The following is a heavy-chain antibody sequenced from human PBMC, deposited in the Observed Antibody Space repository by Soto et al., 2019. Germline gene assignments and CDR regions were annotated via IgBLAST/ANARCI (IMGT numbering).Heavy chain of an antibody. J-gene: IGHJ6*02. CDR1: GYTFTSYG. V-gene: IGHV1-18*01. CDR2: ISAYNGNT. CDR3: ARDEENYYYGMDV. Sequence: ASVKVSCKASGYTFTSYGISWVRQAPGQGLEWMGWISAYNGNTNYAQKLQGKVTMTTDTSTSTAYVELRSLRSDDTAVYYCARDEENYYYGMDVWGQGTTVTVSS.